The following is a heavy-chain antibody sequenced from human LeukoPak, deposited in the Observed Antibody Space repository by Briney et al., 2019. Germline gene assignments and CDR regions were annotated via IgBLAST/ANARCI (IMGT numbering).Heavy chain of an antibody. V-gene: IGHV3-7*04. CDR2: RKQDGSER. CDR3: ARDYFDSGDYYDAFDI. D-gene: IGHD3-22*01. Sequence: GGTLRLTCAASGFSINSNAMNWGRQGQAPGQERVANRKQDGSERYYVDSVKGRFTIARDNAKNSLYLQMNSLRAEDTAVYYCARDYFDSGDYYDAFDIWGQGTMVTVSS. J-gene: IGHJ3*02. CDR1: GFSINSNA.